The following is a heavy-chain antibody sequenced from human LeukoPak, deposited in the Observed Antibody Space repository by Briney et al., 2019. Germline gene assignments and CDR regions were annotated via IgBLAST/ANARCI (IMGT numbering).Heavy chain of an antibody. CDR1: GGSFSGYY. Sequence: PSETLSLTCAIYGGSFSGYYWSWIRQPPGKGLEWIGEINHSGSTNYNPSLKSRVTISVDTSKNQFSLKLSSVTAADTAVYYCAREVTTAYYYDSSGYWVREVPFDYWGQGTLVTVSS. CDR2: INHSGST. V-gene: IGHV4-34*01. CDR3: AREVTTAYYYDSSGYWVREVPFDY. D-gene: IGHD3-22*01. J-gene: IGHJ4*02.